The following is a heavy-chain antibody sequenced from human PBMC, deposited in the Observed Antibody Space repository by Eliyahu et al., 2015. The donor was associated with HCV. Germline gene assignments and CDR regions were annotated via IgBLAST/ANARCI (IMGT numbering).Heavy chain of an antibody. D-gene: IGHD2-21*02. CDR3: ARQRLGGTVVTAIRLRLHDAFDI. Sequence: QLQLQESGPGLVKPSETLSLTCTVSGGSISSSSYYWGWXRQPPGKGLEWIGSIYYSGSTYYNPCLKSRVTISVDTSKNQFSLKLSSVTAADTAVYYCARQRLGGTVVTAIRLRLHDAFDIWGQGTMVTVSS. CDR1: GGSISSSSYY. CDR2: IYYSGST. V-gene: IGHV4-39*01. J-gene: IGHJ3*02.